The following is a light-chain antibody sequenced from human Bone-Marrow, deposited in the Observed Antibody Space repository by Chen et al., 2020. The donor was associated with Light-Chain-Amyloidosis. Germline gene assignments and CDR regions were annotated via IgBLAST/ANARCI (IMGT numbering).Light chain of an antibody. V-gene: IGLV2-14*01. J-gene: IGLJ2*01. CDR1: SSDVGAYNY. CDR3: SSYSTASTDVA. Sequence: QTALTQPASVSGSPGQSIPISCTGTSSDVGAYNYVSWYQQHPGKAPKLIIYDVNNRLSGVSSRFSGSKSGNAASLTSSGLQAEDEADYYCSSYSTASTDVAFGGGTKLIVL. CDR2: DVN.